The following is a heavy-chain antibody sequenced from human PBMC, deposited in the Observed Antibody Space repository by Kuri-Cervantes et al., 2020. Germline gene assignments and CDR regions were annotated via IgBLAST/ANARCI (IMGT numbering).Heavy chain of an antibody. D-gene: IGHD1-1*01. V-gene: IGHV4-30-4*08. CDR1: GGSISSGGYY. Sequence: SETLSLTCTVSGGSISSGGYYWSWIRQHPGKGLEWIGYIYYSGSTYYNPSLKSRVTISVDTSKNQFSLKLSSVTAADTAVYYCARDRWGTPPYGMDVWGQGTTVTVSS. CDR3: ARDRWGTPPYGMDV. J-gene: IGHJ6*02. CDR2: IYYSGST.